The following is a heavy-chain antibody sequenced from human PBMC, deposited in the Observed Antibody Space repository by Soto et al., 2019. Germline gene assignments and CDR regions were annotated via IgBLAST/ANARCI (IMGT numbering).Heavy chain of an antibody. Sequence: QVQLVESGGGVVQPGRSLRLSCAASGFTFSSYGMHWVRQAPGKGLEWVAVIWYDGSNKYYADSVKGRFTISRDHSENTLYLQLNSLRAEDTAVYYCARDRYSSGWYDLDYWGQGTLVNVSS. CDR3: ARDRYSSGWYDLDY. D-gene: IGHD6-19*01. CDR1: GFTFSSYG. CDR2: IWYDGSNK. V-gene: IGHV3-33*01. J-gene: IGHJ4*02.